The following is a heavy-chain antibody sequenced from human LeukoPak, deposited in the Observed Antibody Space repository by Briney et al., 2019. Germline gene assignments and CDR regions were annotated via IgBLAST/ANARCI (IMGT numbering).Heavy chain of an antibody. V-gene: IGHV4-38-2*02. J-gene: IGHJ4*02. D-gene: IGHD6-19*01. CDR2: IYHSGST. Sequence: PSETLSLTCTVSGYSISSGYYWGWIRQPPGKGLEWIGSIYHSGSTYYNPSLKSRVTISVDTSKNQFSLKLSSVTAADTAVYYCARTPVRYSSGWYGGNYYFDYWGQGTLVTVSS. CDR3: ARTPVRYSSGWYGGNYYFDY. CDR1: GYSISSGYY.